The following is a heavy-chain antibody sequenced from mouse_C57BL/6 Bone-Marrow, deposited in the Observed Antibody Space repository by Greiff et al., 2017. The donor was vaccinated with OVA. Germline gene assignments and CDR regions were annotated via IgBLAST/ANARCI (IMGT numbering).Heavy chain of an antibody. Sequence: QVQLQQPGAELVKPGASVKLSCKASGYTFTSYWMQWVKQRPGQGLEWIGEIDPSDSYTNYNQKFKGKATLTVDTSSSTAYMQLSSLTSEDSAVYYCARSWDGDHWGQGTTLTVSS. CDR1: GYTFTSYW. CDR2: IDPSDSYT. D-gene: IGHD4-1*01. CDR3: ARSWDGDH. V-gene: IGHV1-50*01. J-gene: IGHJ2*01.